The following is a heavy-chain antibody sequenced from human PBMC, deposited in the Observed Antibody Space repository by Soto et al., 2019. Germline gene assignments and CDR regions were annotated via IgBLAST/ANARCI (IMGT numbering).Heavy chain of an antibody. CDR1: GFTFSSYS. D-gene: IGHD3-10*01. CDR2: ISWNSGSI. J-gene: IGHJ4*02. V-gene: IGHV3-9*01. Sequence: GGSLRLSCAASGFTFSSYSMNWVRQAPGKGLEWVSGISWNSGSIGYADSVKGRFTISRDNAKNTLYLQMNSLRAEDTALYYCAKAPSSWGSGSFDYWGQGTLVTVSS. CDR3: AKAPSSWGSGSFDY.